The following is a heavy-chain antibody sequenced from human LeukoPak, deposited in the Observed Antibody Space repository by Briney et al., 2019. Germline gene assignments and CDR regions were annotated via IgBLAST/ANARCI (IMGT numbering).Heavy chain of an antibody. J-gene: IGHJ6*03. V-gene: IGHV4-61*02. D-gene: IGHD2-2*01. CDR2: IYTSGST. CDR3: ARTAVVPAAMGYYYYMDV. Sequence: SQTLSLTCTVSGGPISSGSYYWSWIRQPAGKGLEWIGRIYTSGSTNYNPSLKSRVTISVDTSKNQFSLKLSSVTAADTAVYYCARTAVVPAAMGYYYYMDVWGKGTTVTISS. CDR1: GGPISSGSYY.